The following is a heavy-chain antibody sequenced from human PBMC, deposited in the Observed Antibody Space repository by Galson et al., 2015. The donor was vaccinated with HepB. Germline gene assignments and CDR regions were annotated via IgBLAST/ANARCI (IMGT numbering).Heavy chain of an antibody. CDR2: LNEDGSQK. CDR3: ARTYYYFDH. J-gene: IGHJ4*02. CDR1: GFTFGTYW. V-gene: IGHV3-7*01. D-gene: IGHD3-10*01. Sequence: SLRLSCAASGFTFGTYWMSWVRQAPGKGLEWVANLNEDGSQKYCVDSVKGRFTISRDNAKNSLSLQMNSLRAEDTAVYYCARTYYYFDHWGQGTLVTVSS.